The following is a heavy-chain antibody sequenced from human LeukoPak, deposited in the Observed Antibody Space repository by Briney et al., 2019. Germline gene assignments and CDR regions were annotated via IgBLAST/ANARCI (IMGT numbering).Heavy chain of an antibody. D-gene: IGHD1-26*01. CDR1: GGSISSYY. J-gene: IGHJ5*02. V-gene: IGHV4-59*08. CDR2: IYDSGNT. Sequence: SETLSLICTVSGGSISSYYWSWLRQPPGKALEWVGYIYDSGNTNYCPSLKSRLTISRDTSMKQISLRLSSVTAADTAVYYCARHLTLSGSYPFDPWGQGTLVTVAS. CDR3: ARHLTLSGSYPFDP.